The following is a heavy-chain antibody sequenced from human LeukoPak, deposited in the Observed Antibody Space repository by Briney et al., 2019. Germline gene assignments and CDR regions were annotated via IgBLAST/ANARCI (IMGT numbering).Heavy chain of an antibody. Sequence: PGGSLRLSCAASGFNVRRNYMSWVRQAPGKGLEWVSVIYSGGSTYYADSVKGRFVISRDNSKNTVYLQMNSLRAEDTAVYYCVRHLPRGNWEYWGQGTLVSVSS. CDR1: GFNVRRNY. CDR2: IYSGGST. J-gene: IGHJ4*02. CDR3: VRHLPRGNWEY. V-gene: IGHV3-53*01. D-gene: IGHD7-27*01.